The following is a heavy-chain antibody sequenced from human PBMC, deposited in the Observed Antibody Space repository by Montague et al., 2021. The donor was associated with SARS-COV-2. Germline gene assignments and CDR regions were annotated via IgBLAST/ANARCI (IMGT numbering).Heavy chain of an antibody. CDR2: TYYRSKWYN. D-gene: IGHD3-22*01. CDR1: GDSVSSNSAT. CDR3: ARARITVIVVVNAFDI. J-gene: IGHJ3*02. Sequence: CAISGDSVSSNSATWNWVRQSPSRGLEWLGRTYYRSKWYNDYAVSVRGRVTINPDTSKYQFSLKLSSVTAADTAVYYCARARITVIVVVNAFDIWGQGTMVTVSS. V-gene: IGHV6-1*01.